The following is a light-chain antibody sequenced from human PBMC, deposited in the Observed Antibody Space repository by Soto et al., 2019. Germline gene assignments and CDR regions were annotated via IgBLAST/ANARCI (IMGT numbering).Light chain of an antibody. J-gene: IGKJ4*01. V-gene: IGKV1-17*01. CDR3: LEHNTYPFT. Sequence: DFQMTQSPSSLSASVGDRVTITCRASQGIGDDLGWYQQRPGEAPKRLIYAASILPSGVPSRFRGRGSGTEFTLTISGLQPEDFATYFCLEHNTYPFTFGGGTKVEIK. CDR1: QGIGDD. CDR2: AAS.